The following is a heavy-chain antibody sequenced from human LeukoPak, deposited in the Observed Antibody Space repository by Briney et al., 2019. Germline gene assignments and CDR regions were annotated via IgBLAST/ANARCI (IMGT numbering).Heavy chain of an antibody. CDR3: AGEGYCGGDCSEYYYYYMDV. J-gene: IGHJ6*03. CDR2: ISSSSSTI. D-gene: IGHD2-21*01. Sequence: GGSLRLSCAASGFTFSSYSMNWVRQAPGKGLEWVSYISSSSSTIYYADSVKGRFTISRDNAKNSLYLQMNSLRAEDTAVYYCAGEGYCGGDCSEYYYYYMDVWGKGTTVTVSS. V-gene: IGHV3-48*01. CDR1: GFTFSSYS.